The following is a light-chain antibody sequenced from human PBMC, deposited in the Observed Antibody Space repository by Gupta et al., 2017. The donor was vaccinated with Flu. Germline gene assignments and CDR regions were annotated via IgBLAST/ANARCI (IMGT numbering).Light chain of an antibody. V-gene: IGLV3-22*01. CDR3: LSGDEDNPDRV. CDR2: EDS. CDR1: VLGENY. J-gene: IGLJ1*01. Sequence: SSALTQLPPVSVSPGQTARITCSGDVLGENYADWYQQKQGQAPELVIYEDSERYPGIPERFSGSTSGNTTNLTISRVLTEDEADYYWLSGDEDNPDRVFGTGTKVTVL.